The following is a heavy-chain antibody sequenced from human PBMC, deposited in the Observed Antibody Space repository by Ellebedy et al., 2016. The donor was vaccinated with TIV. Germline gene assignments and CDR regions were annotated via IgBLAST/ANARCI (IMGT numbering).Heavy chain of an antibody. V-gene: IGHV4-59*01. D-gene: IGHD4-23*01. J-gene: IGHJ3*02. CDR2: ISYSGAT. Sequence: SETLSLXXTVSGGSISSYHWSWIRQFPGKGLEWIGYISYSGATNYNPSLRGRVTISLDTSKNQFSLKVTSVTAADTAEYYCARLPYYGSNSRGAVDIWGQGTMVTVSS. CDR3: ARLPYYGSNSRGAVDI. CDR1: GGSISSYH.